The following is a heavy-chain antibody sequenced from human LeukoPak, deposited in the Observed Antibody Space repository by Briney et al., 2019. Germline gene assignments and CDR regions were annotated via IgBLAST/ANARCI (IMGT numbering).Heavy chain of an antibody. J-gene: IGHJ4*01. CDR2: ITSSYTI. D-gene: IGHD3-3*01. Sequence: GGSLRLSCAASGFIFSDYYMSWIRQAPGKGLEWVSHITSSYTIYYADSMKGRFTISRDNAKNSLYLQMNSLRAEDTAVYYCARVGLGYYPSDFDYWGHGTLVTVSS. CDR3: ARVGLGYYPSDFDY. V-gene: IGHV3-11*01. CDR1: GFIFSDYY.